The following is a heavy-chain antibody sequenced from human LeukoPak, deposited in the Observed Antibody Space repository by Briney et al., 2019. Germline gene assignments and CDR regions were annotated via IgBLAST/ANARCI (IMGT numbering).Heavy chain of an antibody. CDR3: ARDSASCRGCAFDV. V-gene: IGHV3-7*01. CDR2: LNRDGSVR. J-gene: IGHJ3*01. CDR1: GFTFTYYY. D-gene: IGHD2-2*01. Sequence: HPGGSLRLSCAASGFTFTYYYMSWVRQAPGKGLEWVANLNRDGSVRNYVDSVKGRFTISRDNAKNSLYLQMNSLRAEDTAVFYCARDSASCRGCAFDVWGHGTLVTVSS.